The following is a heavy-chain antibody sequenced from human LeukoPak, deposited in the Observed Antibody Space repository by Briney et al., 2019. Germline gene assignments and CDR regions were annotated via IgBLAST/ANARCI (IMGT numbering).Heavy chain of an antibody. CDR3: ARVLSCDFWSAYYFDY. Sequence: VQVSRKASAYTSNSSDISWVRQAPRQGREWMAWISTYNGNTNYTLKVQGRATMTTDTSTSTPYMYLRSLRSDDTAVYYCARVLSCDFWSAYYFDYWGQGTLVTVSS. CDR2: ISTYNGNT. V-gene: IGHV1-18*01. J-gene: IGHJ4*02. D-gene: IGHD3-3*01. CDR1: AYTSNSSD.